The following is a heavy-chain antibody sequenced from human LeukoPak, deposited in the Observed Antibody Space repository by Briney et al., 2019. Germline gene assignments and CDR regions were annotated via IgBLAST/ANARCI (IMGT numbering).Heavy chain of an antibody. CDR2: LNPKSGGT. Sequence: ASVKVSCKTSGYSFTDYYIHWVRQAPGQGLEWMGWLNPKSGGTNYAQKFRGRVALTRDTSTSTAYMELTGLTLDDTAMYYCARDGSRGIPRPDYGGQGTLVTVSS. V-gene: IGHV1-2*02. CDR1: GYSFTDYY. CDR3: ARDGSRGIPRPDY. J-gene: IGHJ4*02. D-gene: IGHD2-15*01.